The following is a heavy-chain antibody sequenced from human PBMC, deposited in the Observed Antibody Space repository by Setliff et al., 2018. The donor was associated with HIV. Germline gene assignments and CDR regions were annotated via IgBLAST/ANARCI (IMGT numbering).Heavy chain of an antibody. Sequence: KPSETLSLTCTVSGGSINSYYWSWIRLPPGRGLEWIGYVSTSGSTKYNPSLKSRLTIFMDTSKNHFSLSLSSVTAADTAVYYCARQFWMLTTLYFDSLGPGTLVTVSS. V-gene: IGHV4-4*08. CDR3: ARQFWMLTTLYFDS. J-gene: IGHJ4*02. CDR2: VSTSGST. D-gene: IGHD3-16*01. CDR1: GGSINSYY.